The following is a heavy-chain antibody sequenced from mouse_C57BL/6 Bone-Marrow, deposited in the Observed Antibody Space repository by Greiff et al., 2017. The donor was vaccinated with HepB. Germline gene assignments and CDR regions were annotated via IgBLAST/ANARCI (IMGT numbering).Heavy chain of an antibody. CDR1: GYTFTSYT. CDR3: ARRGDLPKFYWYFDV. CDR2: INPSSGYT. Sequence: VQLQQSGAELARPGASVKMSCKASGYTFTSYTMHWVKQRPGQGLEWIGYINPSSGYTKYNQKFKDKATLTADKSSSTAYMHLSSLTSEDSAVYYCARRGDLPKFYWYFDVWGTGTTVTVSS. J-gene: IGHJ1*03. D-gene: IGHD5-5*01. V-gene: IGHV1-4*01.